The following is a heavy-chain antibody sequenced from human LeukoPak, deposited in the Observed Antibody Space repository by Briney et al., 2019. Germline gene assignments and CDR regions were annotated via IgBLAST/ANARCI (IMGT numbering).Heavy chain of an antibody. V-gene: IGHV3-30*18. CDR1: GITFSSYG. Sequence: QPGGSLRLSCAASGITFSSYGMHWVRQAPGKGLEWVAVILYDGSNKYYADSVKGRFTISRDNSKNTLYLQMNSLRTEDTAVYYCAKQGGGSGSYFDYWGQGTLVTVSS. CDR2: ILYDGSNK. CDR3: AKQGGGSGSYFDY. J-gene: IGHJ4*02. D-gene: IGHD2-15*01.